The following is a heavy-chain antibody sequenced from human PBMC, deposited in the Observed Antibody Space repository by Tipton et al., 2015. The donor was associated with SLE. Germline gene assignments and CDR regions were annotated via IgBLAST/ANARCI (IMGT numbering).Heavy chain of an antibody. D-gene: IGHD6-19*01. CDR3: ARDPVAGNYGMDV. CDR2: IYTSGST. CDR1: GGSISSGSYY. J-gene: IGHJ6*02. V-gene: IGHV4-61*09. Sequence: LRLSCTVSGGSISSGSYYWSWIRQPAGKGLEWIEHIYTSGSTNYNPSLKSRVTISVDTSKNQFSLKLSSVTAADTAVYYCARDPVAGNYGMDVWGQGTTVTVSS.